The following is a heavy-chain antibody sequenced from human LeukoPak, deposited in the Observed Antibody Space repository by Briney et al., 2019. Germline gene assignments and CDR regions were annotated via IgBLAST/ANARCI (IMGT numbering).Heavy chain of an antibody. CDR2: ISGDGGST. Sequence: GGSLRLSCAASGFTFDDYAMHWVRQAPGKGLEWVSLISGDGGSTYYADSVKGRFTISRDNSKNSLYLQMNSLRTEDTALYYCAMVGGSENRYDYWGQGTLVTVSS. CDR3: AMVGGSENRYDY. D-gene: IGHD3-10*01. V-gene: IGHV3-43*02. J-gene: IGHJ4*02. CDR1: GFTFDDYA.